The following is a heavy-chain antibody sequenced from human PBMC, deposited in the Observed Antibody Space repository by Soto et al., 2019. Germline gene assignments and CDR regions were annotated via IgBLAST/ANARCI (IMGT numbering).Heavy chain of an antibody. Sequence: GESLKISCKGSGYSFTNFWIGWVRQMPGKGLEWMGIIYPGDSETKYSPSFQGQVTISADKSISTAYLQWSSLKASDTAMYYCARHWNWNDYYYYGMDVWGQGTTVTVSS. V-gene: IGHV5-51*01. CDR3: ARHWNWNDYYYYGMDV. CDR1: GYSFTNFW. CDR2: IYPGDSET. J-gene: IGHJ6*02. D-gene: IGHD1-1*01.